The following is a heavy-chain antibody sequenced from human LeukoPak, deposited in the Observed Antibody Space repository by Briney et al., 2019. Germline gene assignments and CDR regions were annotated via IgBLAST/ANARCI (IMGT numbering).Heavy chain of an antibody. CDR2: INPSGGST. CDR3: ARERVPAALNWFDP. CDR1: GYTFTSYY. D-gene: IGHD2-2*01. J-gene: IGHJ5*02. V-gene: IGHV1-46*01. Sequence: GASVKVSCKASGYTFTSYYMHWVRQAPGQGLEWMGIINPSGGSTSYAQKFQGRVTMTRDTSISTAYMELSRLRSDDTAVYYCARERVPAALNWFDPWGQGTLVTVSS.